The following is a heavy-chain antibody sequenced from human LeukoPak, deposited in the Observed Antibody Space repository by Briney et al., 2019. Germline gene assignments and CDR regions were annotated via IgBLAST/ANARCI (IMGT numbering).Heavy chain of an antibody. Sequence: PGGSLRLSCAASGFTFSSYSMNWVRQAPGKGLEWVSYISSSSSTIYCADSVKGRFTISRDNAKNSLYLQMNSLRDEDTAVYYCARDYYDSSGYYYGGYWGQGTLVTVSS. CDR3: ARDYYDSSGYYYGGY. V-gene: IGHV3-48*02. D-gene: IGHD3-22*01. J-gene: IGHJ4*02. CDR2: ISSSSSTI. CDR1: GFTFSSYS.